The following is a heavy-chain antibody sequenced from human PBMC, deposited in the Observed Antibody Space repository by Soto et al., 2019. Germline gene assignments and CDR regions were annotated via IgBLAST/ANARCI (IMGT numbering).Heavy chain of an antibody. Sequence: QVQLVQSGAEVKKPGASVKVSCKASGYTFTDYYIHWVRQAPGQGLEWMGMINPSGGSTDYAQKFRGRVTMTRDTSTGTVYMELSSLRSEDTAVYYCARRPFPRCINAVCYPFDYWGQGTLVTVSS. CDR1: GYTFTDYY. CDR3: ARRPFPRCINAVCYPFDY. J-gene: IGHJ4*02. CDR2: INPSGGST. D-gene: IGHD2-8*01. V-gene: IGHV1-46*01.